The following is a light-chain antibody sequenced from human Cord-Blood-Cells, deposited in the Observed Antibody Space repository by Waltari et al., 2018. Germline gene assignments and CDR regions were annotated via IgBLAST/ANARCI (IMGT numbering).Light chain of an antibody. V-gene: IGKV1-27*01. Sequence: DIQMTQSPSSLSASVGDRATITCRASQGISNYLAWYQQKSGKVPKLLSYAASTLQSGVPPRFSGIGSGTDFTLTISSLQPEYVATYYCQKYNSAPATFGPGTKVDIK. CDR1: QGISNY. J-gene: IGKJ3*01. CDR3: QKYNSAPAT. CDR2: AAS.